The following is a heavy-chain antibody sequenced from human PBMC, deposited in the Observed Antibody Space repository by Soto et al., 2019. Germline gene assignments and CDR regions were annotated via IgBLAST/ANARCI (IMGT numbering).Heavy chain of an antibody. V-gene: IGHV3-74*01. Sequence: HPGGSLRLSCAASGFTFSTYWMHWVRQAPGKGLEWVSRIKTDGSYTNYADSVKGRFTISRDNAKNTLFLQMDSLGAEDTAVYLCATGGSGYFRYWGQGTLVTVSS. CDR3: ATGGSGYFRY. D-gene: IGHD3-22*01. J-gene: IGHJ4*02. CDR1: GFTFSTYW. CDR2: IKTDGSYT.